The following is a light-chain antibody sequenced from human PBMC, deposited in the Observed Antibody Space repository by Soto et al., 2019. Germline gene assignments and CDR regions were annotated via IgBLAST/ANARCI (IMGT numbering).Light chain of an antibody. Sequence: QSALTQPASVSGSPGQSITISCTGTSGDIGGYNYVSWYQQHPGKAPKLLISEVTNRPSGVSNRFSGSKSGNTASLTISGLQAEDEADYYCSSYAGSNSFVVFGGGTKLTVL. CDR2: EVT. CDR3: SSYAGSNSFVV. V-gene: IGLV2-14*01. CDR1: SGDIGGYNY. J-gene: IGLJ2*01.